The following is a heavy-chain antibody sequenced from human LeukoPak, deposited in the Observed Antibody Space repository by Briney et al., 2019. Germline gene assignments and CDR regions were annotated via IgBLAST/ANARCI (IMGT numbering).Heavy chain of an antibody. J-gene: IGHJ3*02. CDR3: ARHDGIVGATLTFDI. CDR1: GGSISSSSYY. CDR2: IYYSGST. Sequence: SETLSLTCTVSGGSISSSSYYWGWIRQPPGKGLEWIGSIYYSGSTYYNPSLKSRVTISVDTSENQFSLKLSSVTAADTAVYYCARHDGIVGATLTFDIWGQGTMVTVSS. D-gene: IGHD1-26*01. V-gene: IGHV4-39*01.